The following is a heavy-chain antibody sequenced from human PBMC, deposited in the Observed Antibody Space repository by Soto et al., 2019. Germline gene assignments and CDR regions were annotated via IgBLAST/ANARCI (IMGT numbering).Heavy chain of an antibody. V-gene: IGHV3-48*02. CDR2: ISSSSSTI. D-gene: IGHD3-3*01. Sequence: GGSLRLSCAASGFTFSSYSMNWVRQAPGKGLEWVSYISSSSSTIYYADSVKGRFTISRDNAKNSLYLQMNSLRDEDTAVYYCARDVSIVRLEWLPDFDYWGQGTLVTVSS. CDR3: ARDVSIVRLEWLPDFDY. J-gene: IGHJ4*02. CDR1: GFTFSSYS.